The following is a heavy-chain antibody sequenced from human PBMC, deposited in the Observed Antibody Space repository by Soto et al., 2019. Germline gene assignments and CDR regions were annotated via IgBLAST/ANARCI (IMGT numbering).Heavy chain of an antibody. CDR3: ARVGMVRGTWWFDP. D-gene: IGHD3-10*01. V-gene: IGHV4-59*01. Sequence: PSETLSLTCTVSGGSISSYYWSWIRQPPGKGLEWIGYIYYSGSTNYNPSLKSRVTISVDTSKNQFSLKLSSVTAADTAVYYCARVGMVRGTWWFDPWGQGTLVTAPQ. CDR1: GGSISSYY. J-gene: IGHJ5*02. CDR2: IYYSGST.